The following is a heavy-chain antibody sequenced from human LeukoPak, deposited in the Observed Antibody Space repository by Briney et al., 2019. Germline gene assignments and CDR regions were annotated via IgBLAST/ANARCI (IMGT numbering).Heavy chain of an antibody. CDR3: ARDFDWNDGGDYYYGMDV. D-gene: IGHD1-1*01. CDR1: GGTFSSYA. Sequence: ASVKVSCKASGGTFSSYAISWVRQAPGQGLEWMGGIIPIFGTANYAQKFQGRVTITADESTSTAYMELSSLRSEDTAVYYCARDFDWNDGGDYYYGMDVWGQGTTVTVSS. J-gene: IGHJ6*02. V-gene: IGHV1-69*13. CDR2: IIPIFGTA.